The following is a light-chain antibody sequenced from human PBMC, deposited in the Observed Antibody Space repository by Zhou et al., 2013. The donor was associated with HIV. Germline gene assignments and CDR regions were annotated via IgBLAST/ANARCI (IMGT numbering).Light chain of an antibody. CDR1: QSISRH. J-gene: IGKJ1*01. V-gene: IGKV1-39*01. Sequence: DMQMTQSPSSLSASVGDRVTITCRASQSISRHLNWYQQRPGKAPRLLIYDASNLHSGVPSRFSGSGSGTDFTLTIRSLQPEDFATYYCQQSYSSSRTFGQGTKVEIK. CDR2: DAS. CDR3: QQSYSSSRT.